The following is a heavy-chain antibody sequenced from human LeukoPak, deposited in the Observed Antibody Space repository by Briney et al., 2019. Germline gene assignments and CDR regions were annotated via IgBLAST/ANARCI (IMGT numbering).Heavy chain of an antibody. Sequence: PGGSLRLSCAASGFTFSSYEMNWVRQAPGKGLEWVSRTNRDDSDTSYADSVKGRFTISRDKAKSTLYLQMNSLRVEDTAVYYCARSANYFDTSGQDYWGRGTLVTVSS. J-gene: IGHJ4*02. CDR1: GFTFSSYE. D-gene: IGHD3-22*01. CDR2: TNRDDSDT. V-gene: IGHV3-74*01. CDR3: ARSANYFDTSGQDY.